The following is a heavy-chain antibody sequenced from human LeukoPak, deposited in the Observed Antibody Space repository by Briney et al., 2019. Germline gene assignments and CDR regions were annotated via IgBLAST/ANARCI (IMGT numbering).Heavy chain of an antibody. CDR3: ARGEYCSGGSCPRGYYYYYMDV. Sequence: SETLSLTCTVSGVSISSGSYYWSWMRQPTGKVLQWIVRIYTSGSTNYNPSLKSRVTISVDTSKNQFSLKLSSVTAADTAVYYCARGEYCSGGSCPRGYYYYYMDVWGKRTTVTVAS. CDR1: GVSISSGSYY. CDR2: IYTSGST. D-gene: IGHD2-15*01. J-gene: IGHJ6*03. V-gene: IGHV4-61*02.